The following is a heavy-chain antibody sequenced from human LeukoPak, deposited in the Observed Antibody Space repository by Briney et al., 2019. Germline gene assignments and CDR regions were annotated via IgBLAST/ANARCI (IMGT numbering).Heavy chain of an antibody. J-gene: IGHJ6*03. V-gene: IGHV1-8*01. D-gene: IGHD6-13*01. CDR2: MNPNSGNT. Sequence: ASVTVSCKASGYTFTSYDINWVRQAPGQGLEWMGWMNPNSGNTGYAQKFQGRVTMTRNTSISTAYMELSSLRSEDTAVYYCARGPYSGSWYSSLYYYYYMDVWGKGTTVTISS. CDR1: GYTFTSYD. CDR3: ARGPYSGSWYSSLYYYYYMDV.